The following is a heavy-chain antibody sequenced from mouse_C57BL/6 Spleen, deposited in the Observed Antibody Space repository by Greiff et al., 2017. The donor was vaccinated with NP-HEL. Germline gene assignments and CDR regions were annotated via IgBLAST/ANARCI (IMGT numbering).Heavy chain of an antibody. CDR1: GYTFTSYW. J-gene: IGHJ4*01. V-gene: IGHV1-52*01. D-gene: IGHD4-1*01. CDR3: ARRTDYYAMDY. Sequence: VQLQQPGAELVRPGSSVKLSCKASGYTFTSYWMHWVKQRPIQGLEWIGNIDPSDSETHYNQKFKDKATLTVDKSSSTAYMQLSSLTSEDSAVYYCARRTDYYAMDYWGQGTSVTVSS. CDR2: IDPSDSET.